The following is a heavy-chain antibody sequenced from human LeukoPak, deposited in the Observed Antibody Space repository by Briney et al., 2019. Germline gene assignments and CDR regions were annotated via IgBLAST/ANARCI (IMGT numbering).Heavy chain of an antibody. Sequence: GGSLRLSCAASGFTFSSYAMHWVRQAPGKGLEWVAVISYDGSNKYYADSVKGRFTISRDNSKNTLYLQMNSLRAEDTAVYYCARDLPPSEYYDFWSGYYSGIFDYWGQGTLVTVSS. D-gene: IGHD3-3*01. CDR1: GFTFSSYA. J-gene: IGHJ4*02. V-gene: IGHV3-30-3*01. CDR3: ARDLPPSEYYDFWSGYYSGIFDY. CDR2: ISYDGSNK.